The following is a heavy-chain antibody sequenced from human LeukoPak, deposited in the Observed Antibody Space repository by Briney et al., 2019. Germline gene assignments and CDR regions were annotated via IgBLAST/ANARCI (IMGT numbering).Heavy chain of an antibody. Sequence: PSETLSLTCTVSGGSISSYYWSWLRQPPGKGLEWIGYIYYSGSTNYNPSLKSRVTISVDTSKNQFSLKLSSVTAADTAVYYCAVRQPYYYYYMDVWGKGTTVTVSS. CDR1: GGSISSYY. J-gene: IGHJ6*03. CDR3: AVRQPYYYYYMDV. CDR2: IYYSGST. V-gene: IGHV4-59*01. D-gene: IGHD5-18*01.